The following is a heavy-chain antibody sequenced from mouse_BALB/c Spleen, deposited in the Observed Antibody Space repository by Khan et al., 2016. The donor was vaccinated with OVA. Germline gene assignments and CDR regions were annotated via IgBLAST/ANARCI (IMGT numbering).Heavy chain of an antibody. CDR2: ISSVGDYT. V-gene: IGHV5-6*01. J-gene: IGHJ3*01. Sequence: EVQRVESGGDLVKPGGSLKLSCAASGFTFSSYSMSWVRQTPDKRLEWVATISSVGDYTYYPDSVKGRFTISRDKAKNTLYLQMSSLKSVATAMYYCASHLTGSFAYWGQGTLVTVSA. CDR3: ASHLTGSFAY. CDR1: GFTFSSYS. D-gene: IGHD4-1*01.